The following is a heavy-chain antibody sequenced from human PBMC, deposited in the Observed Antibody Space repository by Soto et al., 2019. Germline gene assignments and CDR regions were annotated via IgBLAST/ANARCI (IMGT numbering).Heavy chain of an antibody. CDR3: AKDSGKSSGWPIDY. Sequence: GGSLRLSCAASGFTFSSYAMSWVRQAPGKGLEWVSAISGSGGSTYYADSVKGRFTISRDNSKNTLYLQMNSLRAEDTAVYYCAKDSGKSSGWPIDYWGQGTLVTVSS. CDR1: GFTFSSYA. V-gene: IGHV3-23*01. CDR2: ISGSGGST. J-gene: IGHJ4*02. D-gene: IGHD6-19*01.